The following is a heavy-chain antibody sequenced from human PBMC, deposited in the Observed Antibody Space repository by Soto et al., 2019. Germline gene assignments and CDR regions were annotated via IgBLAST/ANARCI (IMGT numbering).Heavy chain of an antibody. CDR2: IYYSGST. V-gene: IGHV4-61*01. D-gene: IGHD4-17*01. CDR3: ARDIRIRRLRPINYGMDV. CDR1: GGSVSSGSYY. Sequence: QVQLQESVPGLVKPSETLSLTCTVSGGSVSSGSYYWSWIRQPPGKGLEWIGYIYYSGSTNCNPSLKSRVTISVDTSKNQFSLKLSSVTAADTAVYYCARDIRIRRLRPINYGMDVWGQGTTVTVSS. J-gene: IGHJ6*02.